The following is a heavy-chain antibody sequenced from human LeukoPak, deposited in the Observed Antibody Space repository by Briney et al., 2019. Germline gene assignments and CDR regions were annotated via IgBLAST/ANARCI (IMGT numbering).Heavy chain of an antibody. D-gene: IGHD2-15*01. CDR1: GFTFTSND. J-gene: IGHJ4*02. CDR3: ARGPGLLCSGGGCYRGGSFDY. Sequence: ASVKVSCKASGFTFTSNDINWVRQATGQGLEWMGWMNPNSGNTGYAQKFQGRVTMTRNTSISTAYMELSSLRSEDTAVYYCARGPGLLCSGGGCYRGGSFDYWGQGTLVTVSS. V-gene: IGHV1-8*01. CDR2: MNPNSGNT.